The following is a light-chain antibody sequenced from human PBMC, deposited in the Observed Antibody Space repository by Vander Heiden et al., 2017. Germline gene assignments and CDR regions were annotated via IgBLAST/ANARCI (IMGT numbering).Light chain of an antibody. V-gene: IGKV3-20*01. CDR2: GAS. CDR1: QSISSIY. CDR3: QQYSSSPRT. Sequence: EIVLTQSPGTLSLSPGDRASRSCRASQSISSIYLGWYQQKPGQTPTLLIYGASTRATGIPDRFSGSGCGTDFTLTSSKLEPEDLAVYYCQQYSSSPRTFGQGTKVEV. J-gene: IGKJ1*01.